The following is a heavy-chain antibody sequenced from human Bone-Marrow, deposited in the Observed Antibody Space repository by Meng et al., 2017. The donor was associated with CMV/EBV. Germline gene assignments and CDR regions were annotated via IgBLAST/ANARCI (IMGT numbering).Heavy chain of an antibody. D-gene: IGHD3-22*01. V-gene: IGHV4-61*01. Sequence: SETLSLTCTVSSGSVSSDSYYWSWIRQPPGKGLEWIAYIYDNWSTNYHPSLKSRVTISVDTSKNQFSLKLTSVTAADTAVYYCARGSPGEYYTNSRGYFYFDNWAQGTLVTVSS. CDR3: ARGSPGEYYTNSRGYFYFDN. CDR1: SGSVSSDSYY. J-gene: IGHJ4*02. CDR2: IYDNWST.